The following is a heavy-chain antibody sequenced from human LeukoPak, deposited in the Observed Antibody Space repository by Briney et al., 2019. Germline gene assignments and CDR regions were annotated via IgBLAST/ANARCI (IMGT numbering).Heavy chain of an antibody. Sequence: GGSLRLSCAASGFTFSSYAMSWVRQAPGKGLEWVSAISGSGGSTYYADSVKGRFTISRDNSKNTLYLQMNSLRAEDTAVYYCANSYSSSWYGYWGQGTLVTVSS. CDR3: ANSYSSSWYGY. V-gene: IGHV3-23*01. CDR2: ISGSGGST. CDR1: GFTFSSYA. J-gene: IGHJ4*02. D-gene: IGHD6-13*01.